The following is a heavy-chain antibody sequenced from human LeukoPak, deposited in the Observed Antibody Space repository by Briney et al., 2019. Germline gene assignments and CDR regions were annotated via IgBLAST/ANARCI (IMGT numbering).Heavy chain of an antibody. D-gene: IGHD3-22*01. J-gene: IGHJ4*02. CDR2: ISSSGSTI. CDR1: GFIFSNYE. CDR3: ARDNYDSSGPYYFDY. V-gene: IGHV3-48*03. Sequence: GGSLRLSCSGSGFIFSNYEMNWVRQAPGKGLEWVSYISSSGSTIYYADSVKGRFTISRDNARNSLYLQMNSLRAEDTAVYYCARDNYDSSGPYYFDYWGQGTLVTVSS.